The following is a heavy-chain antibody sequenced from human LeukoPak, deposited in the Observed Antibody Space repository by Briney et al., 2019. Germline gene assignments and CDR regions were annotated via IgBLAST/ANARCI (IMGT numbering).Heavy chain of an antibody. CDR3: ARGGVMVAGTPYYYYGMDV. D-gene: IGHD2-8*01. CDR1: DGSISSYY. CDR2: IYYTGIT. V-gene: IGHV4-59*12. J-gene: IGHJ6*02. Sequence: SETLSLTCTVSDGSISSYYWSWIRQPPGKGLEWIGHIYYTGITNYNPSLKSRVTMSVDMSKSQFSLNLRSVTAADTAVYYCARGGVMVAGTPYYYYGMDVWGQGTTVTVSS.